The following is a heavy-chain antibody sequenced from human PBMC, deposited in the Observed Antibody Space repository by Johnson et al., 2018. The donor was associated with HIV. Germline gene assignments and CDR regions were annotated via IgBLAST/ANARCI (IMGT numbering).Heavy chain of an antibody. D-gene: IGHD4-23*01. V-gene: IGHV3-30*04. CDR2: ISYDGSNK. J-gene: IGHJ3*02. Sequence: QVTLVESGGGVVQPGRSLRLSCAASGFTFSSYAMHWVRQAPGKGLEWVAVISYDGSNKYYADSVKGRFTISRDNSKKTLYLQMNSLRAEDTAVYYCARGYGGNYDAFDIWGQGTMVTVSS. CDR3: ARGYGGNYDAFDI. CDR1: GFTFSSYA.